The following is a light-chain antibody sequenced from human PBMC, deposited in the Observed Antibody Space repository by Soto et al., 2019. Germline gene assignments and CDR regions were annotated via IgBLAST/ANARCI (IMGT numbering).Light chain of an antibody. CDR2: DVS. Sequence: QSANRPPRPLSGSPGKSVTISCTGPSIDVGGSNYVSWYQQHPGKAAKLMIYDVSERPSGVPDRFSGSKSGNTASLTISGLQAEDEPDYYCCSYAVTFYVFGTGTKV. J-gene: IGLJ1*01. CDR3: CSYAVTFYV. CDR1: SIDVGGSNY. V-gene: IGLV2-11*01.